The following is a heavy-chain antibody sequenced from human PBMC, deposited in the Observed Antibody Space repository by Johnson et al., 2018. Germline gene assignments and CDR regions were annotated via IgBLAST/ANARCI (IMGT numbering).Heavy chain of an antibody. CDR1: GGTFSSYT. V-gene: IGHV1-69*09. Sequence: QVQLVQSGAEVKKPGSSVKVSCKASGGTFSSYTISWVRQAPGQGLEWMGRIIPNLGIANYAQKFQGRVTITADKSTSTAYRELSSLRSEDTAVYYCPRDRYGVNSTGYYYYYMDVWGKGTTVTVSS. CDR3: PRDRYGVNSTGYYYYYMDV. D-gene: IGHD4-23*01. J-gene: IGHJ6*03. CDR2: IIPNLGIA.